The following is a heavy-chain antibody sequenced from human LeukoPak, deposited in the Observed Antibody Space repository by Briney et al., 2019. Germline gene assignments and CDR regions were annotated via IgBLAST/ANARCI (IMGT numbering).Heavy chain of an antibody. CDR1: GFTFSSYA. Sequence: GGSLRLSCAASGFTFSSYAMSWVRQAPGKGLGWVSAISGSGGSTYYADSVKGRFTISRDNAKNTLSLQMNSLRAEDTAVYYCARVVPYCSGGSCYDYWGQGTLVTVSS. CDR3: ARVVPYCSGGSCYDY. J-gene: IGHJ4*02. V-gene: IGHV3-23*01. CDR2: ISGSGGST. D-gene: IGHD2-15*01.